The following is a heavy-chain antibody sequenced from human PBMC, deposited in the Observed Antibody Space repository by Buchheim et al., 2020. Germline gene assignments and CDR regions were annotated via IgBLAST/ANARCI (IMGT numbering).Heavy chain of an antibody. Sequence: QVQLVESGGGVVQPGRSLRLSCAASGFTFSSYAMHWVRQAPGKGLEWVAVISSDESNKYYADSVKGRLTIARDNSKNMLYLQMNSLRTEDTAIYYCVRKSHNGIAAAGDYFEYWGQGTL. V-gene: IGHV3-30-3*01. CDR1: GFTFSSYA. D-gene: IGHD6-13*01. CDR2: ISSDESNK. CDR3: VRKSHNGIAAAGDYFEY. J-gene: IGHJ4*02.